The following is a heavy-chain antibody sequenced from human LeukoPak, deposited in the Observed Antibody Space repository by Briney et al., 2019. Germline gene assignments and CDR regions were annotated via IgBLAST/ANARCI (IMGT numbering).Heavy chain of an antibody. V-gene: IGHV3-21*01. Sequence: GGSLRLSCAASGFTFSLYSITWVRQTPGRGLEWVSSISSSGSYIYYADSVKGRFTVSRGNAKNSLSLQMNSLRAEDTAVYYCARGGHDGTYYLSHWGQGTLVTVSS. CDR3: ARGGHDGTYYLSH. CDR2: ISSSGSYI. D-gene: IGHD1-26*01. J-gene: IGHJ4*02. CDR1: GFTFSLYS.